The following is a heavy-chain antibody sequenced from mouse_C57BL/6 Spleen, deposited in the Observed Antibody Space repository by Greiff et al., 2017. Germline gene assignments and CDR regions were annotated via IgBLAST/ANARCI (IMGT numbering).Heavy chain of an antibody. CDR3: ARRALLITTVVADMDY. V-gene: IGHV1-81*01. Sequence: VHLVESGAELARPGASVKLSCKASGYTFTSYGISWVKQRTGQGLEWIGEIYPRSGNTYYNEKFKGKATLTADKSSSTAYMELRSLTAEDSAVYFCARRALLITTVVADMDYWGQGTSVTVSS. J-gene: IGHJ4*01. CDR2: IYPRSGNT. CDR1: GYTFTSYG. D-gene: IGHD1-1*01.